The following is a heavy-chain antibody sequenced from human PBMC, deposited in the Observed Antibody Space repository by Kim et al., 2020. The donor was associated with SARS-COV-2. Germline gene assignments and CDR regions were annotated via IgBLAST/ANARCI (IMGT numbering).Heavy chain of an antibody. CDR3: ARVTSGSYDAFDI. J-gene: IGHJ3*02. Sequence: SETLSLTCTVSGGSVSSGSYYWIWIRQPPGKGLEWIGYIYYSGSTNYNPSLKRRVTISVDTSNNQFFLKLSPVTAADTAVYYCARVTSGSYDAFDIWGQGTMVTVSS. V-gene: IGHV4-61*01. CDR2: IYYSGST. CDR1: GGSVSSGSYY. D-gene: IGHD1-26*01.